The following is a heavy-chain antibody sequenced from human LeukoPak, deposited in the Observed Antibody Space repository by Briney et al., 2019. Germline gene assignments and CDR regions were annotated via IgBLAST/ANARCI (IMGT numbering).Heavy chain of an antibody. J-gene: IGHJ3*02. Sequence: GGSLRLSCAASGFTFSSYWMSWVRQAPGKGLEWVANIKQDGSEKYYVDSVKGRFTISRDNAKNSLYLQMNSLRAEDTAVYYCARSPGGYCSSTSCRRLAFDIWGHGTMVTVSS. CDR2: IKQDGSEK. CDR1: GFTFSSYW. V-gene: IGHV3-7*01. D-gene: IGHD2-2*01. CDR3: ARSPGGYCSSTSCRRLAFDI.